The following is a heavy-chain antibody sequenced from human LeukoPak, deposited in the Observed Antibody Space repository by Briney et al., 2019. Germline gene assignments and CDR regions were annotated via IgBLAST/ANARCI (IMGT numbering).Heavy chain of an antibody. CDR1: GYTFTGYY. Sequence: ASVKVSCKASGYTFTGYYIHWVRQAPGQGLEWMAFINPDSGDSYSAPKFQGRVTMTRDTSISTASMEVRWLTSDDTAVYYCATGVATAFTYWGQGTLVTVSP. CDR2: INPDSGDS. D-gene: IGHD5-12*01. CDR3: ATGVATAFTY. V-gene: IGHV1-2*02. J-gene: IGHJ4*02.